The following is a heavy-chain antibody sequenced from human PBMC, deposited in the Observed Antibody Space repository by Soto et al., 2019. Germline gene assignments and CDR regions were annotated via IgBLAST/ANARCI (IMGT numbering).Heavy chain of an antibody. CDR2: ISNSGYT. D-gene: IGHD2-2*03. J-gene: IGHJ6*02. V-gene: IGHV4-61*05. CDR1: GGSISSISNHY. CDR3: ATQGFWIFHGLVDV. Sequence: SETLSLTCTVSGGSISSISNHYCSWIRLPPGKGLEWIGYISNSGYTSYNPSLKSRVIISVDTSKNQFSLKLTSVTAADTAVYYCATQGFWIFHGLVDVWGQGTTVTVSS.